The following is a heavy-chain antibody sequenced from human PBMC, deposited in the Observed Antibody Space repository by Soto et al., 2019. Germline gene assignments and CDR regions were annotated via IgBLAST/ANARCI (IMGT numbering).Heavy chain of an antibody. V-gene: IGHV4-30-4*01. CDR3: ARGPSGDKVDY. CDR1: GGSISSGDYD. J-gene: IGHJ4*02. Sequence: QVQLQESGPGLVEPSQTLSLTCTVSGGSISSGDYDWSWIRQPPGKDLEWIGHIYNSGNTYSNPSLKSXXTXSXXTSKNPFSLKLSSVTAADTAVYYCARGPSGDKVDYWGQGTLVPVSS. D-gene: IGHD1-26*01. CDR2: IYNSGNT.